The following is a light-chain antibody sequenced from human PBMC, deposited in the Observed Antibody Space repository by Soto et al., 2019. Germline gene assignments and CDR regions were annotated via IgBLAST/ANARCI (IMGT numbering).Light chain of an antibody. CDR2: GAS. CDR3: QKDASSRT. CDR1: QSVSSSY. V-gene: IGKV3-20*01. Sequence: EIGLTQSPGTLSLSPGERATLSCRASQSVSSSYLSWYQQKPGQAPRLLSYGASSRATGIPDRFSGSGSGTDFTLTISRLEPEDFAVYYCQKDASSRTFGRGTKVEIK. J-gene: IGKJ4*01.